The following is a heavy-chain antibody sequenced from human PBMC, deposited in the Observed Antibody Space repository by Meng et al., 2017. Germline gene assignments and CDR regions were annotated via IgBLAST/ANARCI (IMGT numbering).Heavy chain of an antibody. Sequence: QISLKESRTTLVQTPQSRTLTRTLSGLSLSTSGVVVGWIRQPPGKALEWLALIYWDDDKRYSPSLKSRLTITKDTSKNQVVLTMTNMDPVDTATYYCAHSYGSNFDYWGQGTLVTVSS. CDR3: AHSYGSNFDY. CDR1: GLSLSTSGVV. CDR2: IYWDDDK. V-gene: IGHV2-5*02. J-gene: IGHJ4*02. D-gene: IGHD3-10*01.